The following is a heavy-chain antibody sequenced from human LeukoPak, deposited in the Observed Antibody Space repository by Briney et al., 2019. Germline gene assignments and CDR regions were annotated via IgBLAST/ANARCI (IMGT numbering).Heavy chain of an antibody. CDR3: ARSPADGVGLYDAPGAGYYFDY. CDR2: INPSVGST. CDR1: GYTFTSYY. D-gene: IGHD1-26*01. J-gene: IGHJ4*02. V-gene: IGHV1-46*01. Sequence: ASVKVSCKASGYTFTSYYMHWVRQAPGQGFEWMGIINPSVGSTSYAQKFQGRVTMTRDTSTSTVYMELSSLRSEDTAVYYCARSPADGVGLYDAPGAGYYFDYWGQGTLVTVPS.